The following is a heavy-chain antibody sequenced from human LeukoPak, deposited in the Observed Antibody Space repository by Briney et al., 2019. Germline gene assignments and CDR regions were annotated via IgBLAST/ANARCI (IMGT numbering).Heavy chain of an antibody. J-gene: IGHJ6*03. Sequence: SETLSLTCTVSGGSISNYYWNWIRQPPGKGLEWIGYIYYTGSTNYNPSLKSRVTMSVDTSKNQFSLNLRSVTAADTAVYYCAREGYYGPYMDVWGKGTTVTISS. D-gene: IGHD3-10*01. V-gene: IGHV4-59*01. CDR2: IYYTGST. CDR3: AREGYYGPYMDV. CDR1: GGSISNYY.